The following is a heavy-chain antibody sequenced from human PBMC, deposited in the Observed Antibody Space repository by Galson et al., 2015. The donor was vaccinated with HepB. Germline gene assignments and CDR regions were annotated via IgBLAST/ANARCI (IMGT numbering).Heavy chain of an antibody. Sequence: SLRLSCAASGFTFSSYAMHWVRQAPGKGLEWVAVISYDGSNKYYADSVKGRFTISRDNSKNTLYLQMNSLRAEDTAVYYCARGRLRLGELSLWYWGQGTLVTVSS. D-gene: IGHD3-16*02. CDR2: ISYDGSNK. CDR1: GFTFSSYA. V-gene: IGHV3-30*04. CDR3: ARGRLRLGELSLWY. J-gene: IGHJ4*02.